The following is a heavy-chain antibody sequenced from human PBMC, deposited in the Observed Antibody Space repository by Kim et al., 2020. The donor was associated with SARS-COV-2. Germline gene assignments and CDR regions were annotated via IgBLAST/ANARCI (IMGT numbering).Heavy chain of an antibody. Sequence: GGSLRLSCAASGFTFSSYSMNWVRQAPGKGLEWVSSISSSSSYIYYADSVKGGFTIYRDNAKNSQYLQMNSLRAEDTAVCYCASHRSPGQYWGQGTLVT. J-gene: IGHJ4*02. CDR2: ISSSSSYI. CDR1: GFTFSSYS. D-gene: IGHD1-26*01. CDR3: ASHRSPGQY. V-gene: IGHV3-21*01.